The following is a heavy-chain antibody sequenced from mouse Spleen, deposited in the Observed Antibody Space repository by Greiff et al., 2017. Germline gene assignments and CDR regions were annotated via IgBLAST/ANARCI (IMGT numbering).Heavy chain of an antibody. CDR3: ARMEASKEGYYAMDY. CDR1: GYTFTSYW. V-gene: IGHV1-50*01. D-gene: IGHD6-2*01. Sequence: QVQLQQPGAELVKPGASVKLSCKASGYTFTSYWMQWVKQRPGQGLEWIGEIDPSDSYTNYNQKFKGKATLTVDTSSSTAYMQLSSLTSEDAAVYYCARMEASKEGYYAMDYWGQGTSVTVSS. CDR2: IDPSDSYT. J-gene: IGHJ4*01.